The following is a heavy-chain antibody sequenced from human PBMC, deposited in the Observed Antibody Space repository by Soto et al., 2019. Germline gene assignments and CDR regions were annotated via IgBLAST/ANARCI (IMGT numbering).Heavy chain of an antibody. D-gene: IGHD1-1*01. CDR3: AKVRMEHRPLFFFDH. CDR1: GYIFTKYG. J-gene: IGHJ4*02. Sequence: QVQVVQSGPELKKPGASVKVSCKAQGYIFTKYGIGWVRQAPGHGLEWMGLINVYNGDRKVAQKFQDRVSMTTDTATDTAYMELKSLRSGDTAVYYCAKVRMEHRPLFFFDHWGQGILVTVSS. V-gene: IGHV1-18*01. CDR2: INVYNGDR.